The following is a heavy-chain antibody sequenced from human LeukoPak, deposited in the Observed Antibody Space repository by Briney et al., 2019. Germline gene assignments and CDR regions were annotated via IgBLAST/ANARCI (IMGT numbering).Heavy chain of an antibody. D-gene: IGHD3-16*01. J-gene: IGHJ5*02. CDR3: ARRLNWFDP. CDR1: GGSISSNSFH. Sequence: SETLSLTCTVSGGSISSNSFHWGWIRQPPGKGLEWIGSNDYSGSTYYNPSLKSRVTISVDTSKNQFSLKLQSVTAADTAVYYCARRLNWFDPWGQGTLVIVSS. V-gene: IGHV4-39*01. CDR2: NDYSGST.